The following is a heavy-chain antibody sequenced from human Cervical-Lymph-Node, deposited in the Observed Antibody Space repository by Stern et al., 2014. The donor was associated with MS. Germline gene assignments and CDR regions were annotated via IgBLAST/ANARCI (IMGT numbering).Heavy chain of an antibody. CDR2: IYPDDSDI. D-gene: IGHD1-1*01. V-gene: IGHV5-51*03. CDR3: ARPPPRRKWDDPNYGMDV. J-gene: IGHJ6*02. Sequence: VQLVQSGAEVKKPGESLKISCKGSGYTFTNNWIAWVRQMPGKGLEWMGIIYPDDSDIRYSPSLQGQVTISADKSISPAYLRWSSLKAADRAVYYWARPPPRRKWDDPNYGMDVWGQGTTVTVSS. CDR1: GYTFTNNW.